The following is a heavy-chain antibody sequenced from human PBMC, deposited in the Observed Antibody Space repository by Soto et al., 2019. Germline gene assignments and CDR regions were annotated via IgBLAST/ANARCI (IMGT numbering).Heavy chain of an antibody. V-gene: IGHV3-74*01. D-gene: IGHD1-26*01. CDR1: GFTFSSYW. CDR2: INRDGSST. Sequence: EVQLVESGGGLVQPGGSLRLSCAASGFTFSSYWMHWVRQPPGKWLVLVSRINRDGSSTSYPDSVKGRFTISSDHAKHTLYLQMNRLRAEDTAVYYCARGGSLNWYFDLWGRGTLVTVSS. J-gene: IGHJ2*01. CDR3: ARGGSLNWYFDL.